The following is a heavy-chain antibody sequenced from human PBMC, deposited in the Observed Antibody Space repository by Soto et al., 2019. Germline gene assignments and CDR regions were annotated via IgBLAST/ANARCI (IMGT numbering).Heavy chain of an antibody. J-gene: IGHJ6*02. CDR3: ARVGRSGWCGGLAV. CDR1: GYTFTSYD. Sequence: ASVKVSCKASGYTFTSYDINWVRQATGQGLEWMGWMNPNSGNTGYAQKFQGWATMTRDTSISTAYMELSRLKFDDTAVYYCARVGRSGWCGGLAVWGQGTTVTVSS. V-gene: IGHV1-8*01. CDR2: MNPNSGNT. D-gene: IGHD6-19*01.